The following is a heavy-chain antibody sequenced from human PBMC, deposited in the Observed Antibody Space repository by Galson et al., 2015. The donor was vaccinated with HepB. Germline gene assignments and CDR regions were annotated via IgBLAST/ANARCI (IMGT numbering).Heavy chain of an antibody. Sequence: SLRLSCAASGFTFGDYAMSWFRQAPGKGLEWVGFIRSKAYGGTTEYAASVKGRFTISRDDSKSIAYLQMNSLKTEDTAVYYCTTYTYYYGSGTLRTDYWGQGTLVTVSS. CDR2: IRSKAYGGTT. CDR3: TTYTYYYGSGTLRTDY. CDR1: GFTFGDYA. J-gene: IGHJ4*02. D-gene: IGHD3-10*01. V-gene: IGHV3-49*03.